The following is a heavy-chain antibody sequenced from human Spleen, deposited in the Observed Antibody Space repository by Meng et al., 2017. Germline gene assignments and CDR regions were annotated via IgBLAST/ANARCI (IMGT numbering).Heavy chain of an antibody. CDR2: IHHSGST. V-gene: IGHV4-34*01. CDR3: ASLSTSWSGADY. CDR1: GGSFSNYY. Sequence: QLQVQESGPGRVKPSETLSLTCAVYGGSFSNYYWSWIRQPPGKGLEWIGEIHHSGSTNYNPSLKSRVTISVDTSKIQFSLKLSSVTAADTAVYYCASLSTSWSGADYWGQGTLVTVSS. J-gene: IGHJ4*02. D-gene: IGHD6-13*01.